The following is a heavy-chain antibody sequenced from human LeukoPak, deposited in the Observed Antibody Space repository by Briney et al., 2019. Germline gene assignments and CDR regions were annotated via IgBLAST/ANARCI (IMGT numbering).Heavy chain of an antibody. Sequence: PGGSLRLSCAASGFTFSSYSMTWVRQAPGKGLEWVSSISSGSSSMYYADSVKGRFTISRDNAKNSLYLQMNSLRAEDTAVYFCARGGIYDYVWGSYRPLDYWGQGTLVTVSS. D-gene: IGHD3-16*02. V-gene: IGHV3-21*01. CDR3: ARGGIYDYVWGSYRPLDY. CDR2: ISSGSSSM. J-gene: IGHJ4*02. CDR1: GFTFSSYS.